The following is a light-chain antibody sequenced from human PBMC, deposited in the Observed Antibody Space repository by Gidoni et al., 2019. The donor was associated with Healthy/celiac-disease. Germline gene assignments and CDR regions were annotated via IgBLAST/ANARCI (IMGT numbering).Light chain of an antibody. Sequence: QSVLTQPPSVSGAPGHRVTISCDGSSSNIGAGYHGHWYQQLPGTAPKLLIYANTHPPPVVPDRFSGSQSGPSASLAITGLQASDEADYYCQSYDSSLSGSGVFGGGTQLTVL. CDR3: QSYDSSLSGSGV. J-gene: IGLJ2*01. CDR1: SSNIGAGYH. V-gene: IGLV1-40*01. CDR2: ANT.